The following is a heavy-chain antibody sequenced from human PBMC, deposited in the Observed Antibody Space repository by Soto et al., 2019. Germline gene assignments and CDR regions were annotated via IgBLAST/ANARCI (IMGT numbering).Heavy chain of an antibody. CDR2: ISSSSSTI. CDR1: GFTFSSYS. V-gene: IGHV3-48*02. CDR3: ARASEAAAMALYYYYGMDV. J-gene: IGHJ6*02. Sequence: GGSLRLSCAASGFTFSSYSMNWVRQAPGKGLEWVSYISSSSSTIYYADPGKGRFTISRDNAKNSLYLQMNSLRDEDTAVYYCARASEAAAMALYYYYGMDVWGQGTTVTVSS. D-gene: IGHD2-2*01.